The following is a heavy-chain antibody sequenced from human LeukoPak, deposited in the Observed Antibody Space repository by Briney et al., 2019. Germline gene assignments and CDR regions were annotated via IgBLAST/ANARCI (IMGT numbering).Heavy chain of an antibody. V-gene: IGHV1-2*02. CDR3: ARETGVVAVAGTILNWFDP. CDR2: INPNSGST. D-gene: IGHD6-19*01. J-gene: IGHJ5*02. CDR1: GYTFTGYY. Sequence: ASVKVSCKASGYTFTGYYMHWVRQAPGQGLEWMGWINPNSGSTNYAQKFQGRVTMTRDTSISTAYMELSRLRSDDTAVYYCARETGVVAVAGTILNWFDPWGQGTLVTVSS.